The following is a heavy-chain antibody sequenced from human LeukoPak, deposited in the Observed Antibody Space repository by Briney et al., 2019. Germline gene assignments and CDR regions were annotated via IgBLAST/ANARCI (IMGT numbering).Heavy chain of an antibody. V-gene: IGHV3-48*02. Sequence: GWSLRLSCAASGLTFSHYNMNWVRQAPWKGLEWISYISGGSTTIYYADSVKGRFTISRDNVKTPLYLKMNSLSDEDTAVYYCASPLHYSSPRYWGQGTLVTVSS. CDR3: ASPLHYSSPRY. CDR2: ISGGSTTI. J-gene: IGHJ4*02. D-gene: IGHD6-19*01. CDR1: GLTFSHYN.